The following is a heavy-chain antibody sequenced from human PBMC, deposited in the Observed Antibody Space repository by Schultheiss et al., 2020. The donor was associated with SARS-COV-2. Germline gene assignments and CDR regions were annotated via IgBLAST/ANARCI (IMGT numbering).Heavy chain of an antibody. CDR2: IYYSGST. Sequence: SETLSLTCTVSGGSISNYYWSWIRQPPGKGLEWIGYIYYSGSTNYNPSLKSRVTISVDTSKNQFSLKLSSVTAADTAVYYCARDGATVTNNWFDPWGQGTLVTVSS. V-gene: IGHV4-59*01. CDR1: GGSISNYY. J-gene: IGHJ5*02. D-gene: IGHD4-17*01. CDR3: ARDGATVTNNWFDP.